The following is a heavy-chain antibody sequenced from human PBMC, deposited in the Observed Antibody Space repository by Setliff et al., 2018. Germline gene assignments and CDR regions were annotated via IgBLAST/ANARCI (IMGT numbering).Heavy chain of an antibody. Sequence: ASVMVSCKVSGYDFRGHGINWVRQAPGQGPEWMGWISPYSGSASYAEKVQDRVTMTADTSTNTAYLEVRSLRSDDTAIYYCARSSRSGYYHQRDSFDLWGQGTRVTVSS. CDR1: GYDFRGHG. J-gene: IGHJ3*01. CDR2: ISPYSGSA. V-gene: IGHV1-18*01. CDR3: ARSSRSGYYHQRDSFDL. D-gene: IGHD5-12*01.